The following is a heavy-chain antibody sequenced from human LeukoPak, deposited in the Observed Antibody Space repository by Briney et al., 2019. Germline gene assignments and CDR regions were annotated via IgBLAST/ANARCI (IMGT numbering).Heavy chain of an antibody. Sequence: PGGSLRLSCAASGFTFSSYSMNWVRQAPGKGLEWVSSISSSSSYIYYAESVKGRFTISRDNAKNSLYLQMNSLRAEDAAVYYCARGIFDCGGDSQEEWGQGTLVTVSS. CDR2: ISSSSSYI. D-gene: IGHD2-21*02. CDR1: GFTFSSYS. V-gene: IGHV3-21*01. J-gene: IGHJ4*02. CDR3: ARGIFDCGGDSQEE.